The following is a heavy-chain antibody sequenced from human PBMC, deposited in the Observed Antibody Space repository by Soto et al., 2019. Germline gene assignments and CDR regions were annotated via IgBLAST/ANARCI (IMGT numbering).Heavy chain of an antibody. Sequence: GALRLSCAASGFTFSNAWMSWVRQAPGKGLEWVGRIKSKTDGGTTDYAAPVKGRFTISRDDSKNTLYLQMNSLKTEDTAVYYCTTDLPPIAARDYWGQGTLVTVSS. CDR1: GFTFSNAW. V-gene: IGHV3-15*01. J-gene: IGHJ4*02. CDR2: IKSKTDGGTT. D-gene: IGHD6-6*01. CDR3: TTDLPPIAARDY.